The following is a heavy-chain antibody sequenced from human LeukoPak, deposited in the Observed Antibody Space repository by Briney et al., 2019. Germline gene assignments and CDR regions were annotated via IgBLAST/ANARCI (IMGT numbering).Heavy chain of an antibody. Sequence: GGSLRLSCATSGFPFSAYDMHWVRQAPGKGLEWVSAFGSAGDTYYPGAVKGRFTISRDYATDSLYLQMNSLRAGDTAVYFCVRGALPGDNWYFDLWGRGTLVAVSS. J-gene: IGHJ2*01. CDR2: FGSAGDT. V-gene: IGHV3-13*01. CDR3: VRGALPGDNWYFDL. CDR1: GFPFSAYD.